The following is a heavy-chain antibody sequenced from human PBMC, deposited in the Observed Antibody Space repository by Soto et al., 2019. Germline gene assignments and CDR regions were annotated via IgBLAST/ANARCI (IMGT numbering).Heavy chain of an antibody. J-gene: IGHJ3*02. D-gene: IGHD3-10*01. V-gene: IGHV1-46*01. CDR2: INPSGGST. CDR1: GYTFTSYY. CDR3: ARAYGTLFYVSGRIGAFDI. Sequence: QVQLVQSGAEVKKPGASVKVSCKASGYTFTSYYMHCVRQAPGQGLEWMGIINPSGGSTSYAQKYQGRVTMTRDTSTSTVYMELSRLRSEDTAVYYCARAYGTLFYVSGRIGAFDIWGQGTMVTVSS.